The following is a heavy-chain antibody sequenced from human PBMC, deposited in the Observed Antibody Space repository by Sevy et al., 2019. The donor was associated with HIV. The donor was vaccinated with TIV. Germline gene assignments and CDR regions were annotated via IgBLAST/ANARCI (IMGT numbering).Heavy chain of an antibody. CDR3: ARAYFIGYCYDSSGYLDY. J-gene: IGHJ4*02. Sequence: ASVKVSCKASGYTFTGYYMHWVRQAPGQGLEWMGWINPNSGGTNYAQKFQGRVTMTRDTSISTACMELSRLRSDDTAVYYCARAYFIGYCYDSSGYLDYWGQGTLVTVSS. D-gene: IGHD3-22*01. CDR1: GYTFTGYY. CDR2: INPNSGGT. V-gene: IGHV1-2*02.